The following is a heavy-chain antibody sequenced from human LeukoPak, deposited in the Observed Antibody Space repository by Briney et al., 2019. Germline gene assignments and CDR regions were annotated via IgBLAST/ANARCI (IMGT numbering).Heavy chain of an antibody. Sequence: GGSRRLSCAASGFTFSSYAMSWVRQAPGKGLEWVSAISGSGGSTYYADSVKGRFTISRDNSKNTLYLQMNSLRAEDTAVYYCAKVNCSSTSCYFDYWGQGTLVTVSS. CDR1: GFTFSSYA. CDR3: AKVNCSSTSCYFDY. CDR2: ISGSGGST. D-gene: IGHD2-2*01. J-gene: IGHJ4*02. V-gene: IGHV3-23*01.